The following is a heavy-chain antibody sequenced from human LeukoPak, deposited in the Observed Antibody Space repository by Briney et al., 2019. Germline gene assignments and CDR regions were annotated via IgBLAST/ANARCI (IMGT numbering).Heavy chain of an antibody. CDR3: APYGDNPFDY. CDR2: IYYSGST. V-gene: IGHV4-39*07. CDR1: GGSISSSSYY. J-gene: IGHJ4*02. Sequence: SETLPLTCTVSGGSISSSSYYWGWIRQPPGKGLEWIGSIYYSGSTYYNPSLKSRVTISVDTSKNQFSLKLSSVTAADTAVYYCAPYGDNPFDYWGQGTLVTVSS. D-gene: IGHD4-17*01.